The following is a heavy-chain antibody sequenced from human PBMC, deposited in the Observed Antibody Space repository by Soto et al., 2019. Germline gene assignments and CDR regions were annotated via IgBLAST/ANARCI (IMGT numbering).Heavy chain of an antibody. D-gene: IGHD3-16*02. CDR2: MNVDGGEI. J-gene: IGHJ4*02. V-gene: IGHV3-7*03. Sequence: PXGSLRLSFEASGFVFRTSGMTWVRQPPGKGLEWVASMNVDGGEIYYVGSVRGRFTVSRDNAKNALYTQMKSLRVEDTAVYYCARDIGPNTLEYWGQGTPVTVS. CDR3: ARDIGPNTLEY. CDR1: GFVFRTSG.